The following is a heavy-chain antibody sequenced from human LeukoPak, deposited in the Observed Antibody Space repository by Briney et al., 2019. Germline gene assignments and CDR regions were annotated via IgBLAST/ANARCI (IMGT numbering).Heavy chain of an antibody. V-gene: IGHV3-23*01. D-gene: IGHD3-10*01. CDR1: GISLSNYA. CDR2: ISERGGSS. CDR3: AKRGVVIRGILVIGYHQEAYHYDF. Sequence: GGSLRLSCVVSGISLSNYAMTWVRQAPGKGLEWVSYISERGGSSTYADSVKGRFTISRDTSLNTLYLQMNNLRAEDTAVYFCAKRGVVIRGILVIGYHQEAYHYDFWGQGVLVTVSS. J-gene: IGHJ4*02.